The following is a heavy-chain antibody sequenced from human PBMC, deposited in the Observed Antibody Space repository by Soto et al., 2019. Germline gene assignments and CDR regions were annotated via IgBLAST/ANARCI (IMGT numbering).Heavy chain of an antibody. D-gene: IGHD2-2*01. CDR1: GFTFSSYA. J-gene: IGHJ4*02. CDR3: ARDTLPLYCSSTSCSGMAVAGTFDY. V-gene: IGHV3-30-3*01. Sequence: PGGSLRLSCAASGFTFSSYAMHWVRQAPGKGLEWVAVISYDGSNKYYADSVKGRFTISRDNSKNTLYLQMNSLRAEDTAVYYCARDTLPLYCSSTSCSGMAVAGTFDYWGQGTLVTSPQ. CDR2: ISYDGSNK.